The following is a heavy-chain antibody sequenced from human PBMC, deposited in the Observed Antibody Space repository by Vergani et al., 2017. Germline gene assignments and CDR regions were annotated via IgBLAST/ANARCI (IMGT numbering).Heavy chain of an antibody. D-gene: IGHD6-19*01. V-gene: IGHV1-69*02. CDR3: ARVSPGDNSGWEPFDY. CDR2: IIPIIRLA. CDR1: GDIFNNYT. J-gene: IGHJ4*02. Sequence: QVHLEQSGTEVKKPGSSVKVSCKVSGDIFNNYTVTWVRQAPGQVLEWMGRIIPIIRLATSAQKFQDRVKITGDTSTNTVYMEMNNLRSEDTAVYYCARVSPGDNSGWEPFDYWGQGTLVTVSS.